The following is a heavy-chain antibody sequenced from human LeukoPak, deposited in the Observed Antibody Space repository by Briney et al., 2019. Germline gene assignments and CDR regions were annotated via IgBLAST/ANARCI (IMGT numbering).Heavy chain of an antibody. CDR1: GASMSSNY. CDR3: ASTRRAAVAGRFDS. D-gene: IGHD6-19*01. CDR2: IYHSGNT. V-gene: IGHV4-4*09. J-gene: IGHJ4*02. Sequence: SEALSLTCNVSGASMSSNYWSWIRQPPGKGLEWIGYIYHSGNTNYSPSLESRVTMSVDESKNQFSLRVHFVSAADTAVYYCASTRRAAVAGRFDSWGQGTLVTVSS.